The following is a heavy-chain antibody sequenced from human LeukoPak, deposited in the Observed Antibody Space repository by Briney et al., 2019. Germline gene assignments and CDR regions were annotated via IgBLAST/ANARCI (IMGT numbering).Heavy chain of an antibody. CDR3: ARQQWLVTTVYYFDY. CDR2: IYYSGLT. D-gene: IGHD6-19*01. V-gene: IGHV4-39*07. J-gene: IGHJ4*02. Sequence: SETLSLTCTVSGGSISSSSYFWGWIRQPPGKGLEYIGSIYYSGLTYYNPSLKSRVTVSIDTSKNQFSLKLTSVIAADTAVYYCARQQWLVTTVYYFDYWGQGTLVAVSS. CDR1: GGSISSSSYF.